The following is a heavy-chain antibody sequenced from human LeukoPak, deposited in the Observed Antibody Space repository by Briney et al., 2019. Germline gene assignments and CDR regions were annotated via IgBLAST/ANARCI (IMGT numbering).Heavy chain of an antibody. Sequence: SQTLSLTCAVSGGSISSGGYSWSWIRQPPGKGLEWIGYIYHSGSTYYNPSLKSRVTISVDRSKNQFSLKLSSVTAADTAVYYCARVLCGGDCYSSSFDPWGQGTLVTVSS. CDR2: IYHSGST. CDR1: GGSISSGGYS. D-gene: IGHD2-21*02. J-gene: IGHJ5*02. V-gene: IGHV4-30-2*01. CDR3: ARVLCGGDCYSSSFDP.